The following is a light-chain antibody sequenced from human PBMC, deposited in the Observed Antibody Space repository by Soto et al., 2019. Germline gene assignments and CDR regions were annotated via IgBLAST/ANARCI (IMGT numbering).Light chain of an antibody. CDR3: SSYADSIVL. Sequence: QSVLTQPPSASGSPGQSVTISCTGTSSDVGGYNYVSWYQQHPGKAPKLMISEVSKRPSGVPDRFSGSKSGNTASLTVSGLQAEDEADYYCSSYADSIVLFGRGTKVTVL. V-gene: IGLV2-8*01. CDR2: EVS. CDR1: SSDVGGYNY. J-gene: IGLJ2*01.